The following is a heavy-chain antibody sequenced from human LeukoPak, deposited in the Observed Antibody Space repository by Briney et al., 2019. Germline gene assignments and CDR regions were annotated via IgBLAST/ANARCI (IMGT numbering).Heavy chain of an antibody. J-gene: IGHJ6*03. CDR3: AKVMKGSERLTMVRGVIIKTAGLYYMDV. D-gene: IGHD3-10*01. CDR2: ISSSGSTI. CDR1: GFTFSSYE. Sequence: GGSLRLSCAASGFTFSSYEMNWVRQAPGKGLEWVSYISSSGSTIYYADSVKGRFTISRDNSKNTVYLQMNSLRAEDTAVYYCAKVMKGSERLTMVRGVIIKTAGLYYMDVWGKGTTVTVSS. V-gene: IGHV3-48*03.